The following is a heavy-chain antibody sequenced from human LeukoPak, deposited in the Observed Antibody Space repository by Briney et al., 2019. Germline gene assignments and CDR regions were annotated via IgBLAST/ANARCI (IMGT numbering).Heavy chain of an antibody. CDR3: ARATAVTGTGVFDY. D-gene: IGHD6-19*01. V-gene: IGHV1-3*01. J-gene: IGHJ4*02. Sequence: ASVKVSCKASGYSSTNYAMHWVRQAPGQRLAWMGWINAGNGNTKYSQKFQGRVTMTRDTSTSTVYMELSSLRSEDTAVYYCARATAVTGTGVFDYWGQGTLVTVSS. CDR2: INAGNGNT. CDR1: GYSSTNYA.